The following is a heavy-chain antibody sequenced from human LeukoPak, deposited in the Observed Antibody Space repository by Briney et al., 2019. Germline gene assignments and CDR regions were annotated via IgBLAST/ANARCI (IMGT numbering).Heavy chain of an antibody. Sequence: GGSLRLSCAASGFTFSGFWMSWVRQTPRKGLEWVANIKQDGSERYYVDSVKGRFTISRDNAKNSLSLQMNSLRVEDTAVYYCAKSAGGYATPLDYWGQGTLVTVSS. V-gene: IGHV3-7*01. D-gene: IGHD5-12*01. CDR3: AKSAGGYATPLDY. CDR1: GFTFSGFW. J-gene: IGHJ4*02. CDR2: IKQDGSER.